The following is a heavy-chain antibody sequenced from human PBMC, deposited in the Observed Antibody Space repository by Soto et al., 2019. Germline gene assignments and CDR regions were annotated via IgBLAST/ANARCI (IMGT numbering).Heavy chain of an antibody. CDR2: IIPIFGTA. V-gene: IGHV1-69*13. CDR3: ARDDGDLKFDY. CDR1: GGTFSSYA. Sequence: ASVKVSCKASGGTFSSYAISWVRQAPGQGLEWMGGIIPIFGTANYAQKFQGKVTITADESTSTAYMELSSLRSEDTAVYYCARDDGDLKFDYWGQGTLVTVSS. D-gene: IGHD4-17*01. J-gene: IGHJ4*02.